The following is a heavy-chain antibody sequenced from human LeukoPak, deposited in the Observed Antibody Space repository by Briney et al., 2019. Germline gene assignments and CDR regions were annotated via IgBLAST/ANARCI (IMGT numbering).Heavy chain of an antibody. D-gene: IGHD5-18*01. J-gene: IGHJ4*02. CDR2: ISGSGGST. Sequence: PGGSLRLSCAASGFTFSSYSMNWVRQAPGKGLEWVSAISGSGGSTYYADSVKGRFTISRDKSKNTLYLQMNSLRAEDTAVYYCAKSLIQLPYYFDYWGQGTLITVSS. V-gene: IGHV3-23*01. CDR1: GFTFSSYS. CDR3: AKSLIQLPYYFDY.